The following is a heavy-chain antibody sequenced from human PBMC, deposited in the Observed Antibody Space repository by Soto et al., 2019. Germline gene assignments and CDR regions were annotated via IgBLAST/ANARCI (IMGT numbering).Heavy chain of an antibody. CDR3: ARDHPHSYGVYYFDY. J-gene: IGHJ4*02. D-gene: IGHD5-18*01. CDR1: GGSGGSFSGYY. V-gene: IGHV4-34*01. Sequence: SETLSLTCAVYGGSGGSFSGYYWSWIRQPPGKGLEWIGEINHSGSTYYNPPLKSRVTISLDRSKNQFSLKLSSVTAADTAVYYCARDHPHSYGVYYFDYWGQGTPVTVS. CDR2: INHSGST.